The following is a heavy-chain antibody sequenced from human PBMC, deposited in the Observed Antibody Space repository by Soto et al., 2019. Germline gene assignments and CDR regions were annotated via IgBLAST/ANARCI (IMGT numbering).Heavy chain of an antibody. J-gene: IGHJ4*02. Sequence: QVQLVQSGAEVKKPGASVKVSYKASGYTFSSYRISWVRQAPGQGPEWMGWIHAYNGDTKYAQKFQDRLIMTTDTSTSTAYMELRSLTSDDTAVYYCARVDYGDDDYWGQGTLVTVSS. CDR2: IHAYNGDT. CDR1: GYTFSSYR. D-gene: IGHD4-17*01. CDR3: ARVDYGDDDY. V-gene: IGHV1-18*01.